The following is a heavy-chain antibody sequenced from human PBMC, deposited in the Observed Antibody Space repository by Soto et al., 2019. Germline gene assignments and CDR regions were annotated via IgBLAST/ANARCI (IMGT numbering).Heavy chain of an antibody. CDR3: ARSVEGHFDY. CDR2: ITSDTNTI. D-gene: IGHD6-19*01. Sequence: EVQLVESGGGLVQPGGSLRLTCVASGFPFSIYSMNWVRQAPGKGLEWSSYITSDTNTIKYADSVKGRFTISRDNAKNLVDLQMNGLRDEDTAVYFCARSVEGHFDYWGQGTVVTVSS. J-gene: IGHJ4*02. V-gene: IGHV3-48*02. CDR1: GFPFSIYS.